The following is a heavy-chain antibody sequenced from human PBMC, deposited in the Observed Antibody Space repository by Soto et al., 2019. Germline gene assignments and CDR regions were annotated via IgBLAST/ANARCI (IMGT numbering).Heavy chain of an antibody. CDR1: GGSISSGGYY. D-gene: IGHD3-22*01. V-gene: IGHV4-31*03. CDR3: ARDLVGSGGGGDSSGYQPVAS. CDR2: IYYSGST. Sequence: QVQLQESGPGLVKPSQTLSLTCTVSGGSISSGGYYWSWIRQHPGKGLEWIGYIYYSGSTHYNPSLKSRVTISVDTSKNQSSLKLSSGAAADTAVYYCARDLVGSGGGGDSSGYQPVASWGQGTLVTVSS. J-gene: IGHJ5*02.